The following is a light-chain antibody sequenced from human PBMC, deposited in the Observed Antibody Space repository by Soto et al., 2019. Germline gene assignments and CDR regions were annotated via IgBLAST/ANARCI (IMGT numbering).Light chain of an antibody. J-gene: IGKJ4*01. V-gene: IGKV1-33*01. CDR1: QDITND. CDR3: QQYDNLPLT. CDR2: EAS. Sequence: DIQMTQSPSSLSASVGDRVTITCQASQDITNDLNWYQQKPGKAPKVLIYEASNLETGVPSRFSGSGSATHFTFTISSLQPEDIPTYFCQQYDNLPLTFGGGTKVEIK.